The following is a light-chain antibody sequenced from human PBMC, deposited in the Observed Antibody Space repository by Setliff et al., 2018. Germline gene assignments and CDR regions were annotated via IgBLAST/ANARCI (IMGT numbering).Light chain of an antibody. V-gene: IGLV2-23*02. CDR2: EVT. CDR1: SSDVGLYNL. J-gene: IGLJ2*01. Sequence: QSALAQPASVSGSPGQSITTSCTGTSSDVGLYNLVSWYQQHPGKAPKLIIYEVTKRPSGVSDRFSGSKSGNTASLTISGLQPEDEADYHCSSYTVKSTVIFAGGTKVTVL. CDR3: SSYTVKSTVI.